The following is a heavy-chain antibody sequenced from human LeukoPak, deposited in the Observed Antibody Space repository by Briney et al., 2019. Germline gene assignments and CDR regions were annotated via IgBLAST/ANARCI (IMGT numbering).Heavy chain of an antibody. Sequence: TGGSLRLSCAASGVTGNYFTWVRQAPGKGLEWVSVIHNGGTTYYADSVKGRFTISRDNSKSTLFVYLQMNSLRTDDTAVYYCAGGGEAARSLHYWGQGTLVTVSS. J-gene: IGHJ4*02. D-gene: IGHD6-6*01. CDR2: IHNGGTT. V-gene: IGHV3-66*02. CDR1: GVTGNY. CDR3: AGGGEAARSLHY.